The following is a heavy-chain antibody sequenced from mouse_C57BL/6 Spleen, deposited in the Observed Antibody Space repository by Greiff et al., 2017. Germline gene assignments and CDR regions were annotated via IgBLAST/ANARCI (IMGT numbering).Heavy chain of an antibody. Sequence: VQLQESGAELVRPGAPVKLSCKASGYTFTDYYINWVKQRPGQGLEWIARIYPGSGNTYYNEKFKGKATLTAEKSSSTAYMQLSSLTSEDSAVYFCAREGGLDYWGQGTTLTVSS. J-gene: IGHJ2*01. CDR2: IYPGSGNT. CDR1: GYTFTDYY. CDR3: AREGGLDY. D-gene: IGHD3-3*01. V-gene: IGHV1-76*01.